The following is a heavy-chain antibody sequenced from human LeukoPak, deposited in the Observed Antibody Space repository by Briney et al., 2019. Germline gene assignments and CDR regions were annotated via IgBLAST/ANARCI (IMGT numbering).Heavy chain of an antibody. CDR3: AKDGENSGGSCFDY. V-gene: IGHV3-23*01. Sequence: GGSLRLSCAASGFTFSSYAMSWVRQAPGKGLEWVSAISGSGGSTYCADSVKGRFTISRDNSKNTLYLQMNSLRAEDTAVYYCAKDGENSGGSCFDYWGQGTLVTVSS. CDR1: GFTFSSYA. J-gene: IGHJ4*02. CDR2: ISGSGGST. D-gene: IGHD2-15*01.